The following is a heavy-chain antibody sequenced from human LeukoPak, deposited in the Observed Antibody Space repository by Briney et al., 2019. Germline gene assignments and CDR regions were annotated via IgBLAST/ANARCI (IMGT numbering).Heavy chain of an antibody. J-gene: IGHJ4*02. CDR2: ISPGGGGT. V-gene: IGHV1-46*01. CDR1: GYTFTSYS. Sequence: GASVKVSCKTSGYTFTSYSIYWVRQAPGQGLEWMGTISPGGGGTNYAQKFQGRLTMIRDTSTTTVYMELSSLRSEDTAVYFCARIYSSAWSYFDYWGQGTLVTASS. D-gene: IGHD6-19*01. CDR3: ARIYSSAWSYFDY.